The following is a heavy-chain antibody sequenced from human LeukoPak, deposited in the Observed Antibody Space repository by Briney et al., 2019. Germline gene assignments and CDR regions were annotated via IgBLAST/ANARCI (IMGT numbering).Heavy chain of an antibody. CDR1: GGSISSYY. CDR2: IYYSGST. Sequence: SETLSLTCTVSGGSISSYYWSWIRQPPGKVLEWIGYIYYSGSTNYNPSLKSRVTISVDTSKNQFSLKLSSVTAADTAVYYYAREEYSSTLGAFDIWGQGTMVTVSS. D-gene: IGHD6-6*01. CDR3: AREEYSSTLGAFDI. J-gene: IGHJ3*02. V-gene: IGHV4-59*01.